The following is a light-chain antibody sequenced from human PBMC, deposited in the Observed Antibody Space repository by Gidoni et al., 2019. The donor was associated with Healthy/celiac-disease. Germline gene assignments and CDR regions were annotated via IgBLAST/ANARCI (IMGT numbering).Light chain of an antibody. V-gene: IGLV1-40*01. CDR3: QSYDSSLSDWV. CDR2: GNS. Sequence: QSVLTQPPSVSGAPGQRVTISCTGSSSNIGTGYDVHWYQHLPGTAPKLLIYGNSNRPSGVPDRFSGSKSGTSASLAITGLQAEDEADYYCQSYDSSLSDWVFGGGTKLT. CDR1: SSNIGTGYD. J-gene: IGLJ3*02.